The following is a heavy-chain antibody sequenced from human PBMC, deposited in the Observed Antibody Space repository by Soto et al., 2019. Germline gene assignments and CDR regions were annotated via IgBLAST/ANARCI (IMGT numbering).Heavy chain of an antibody. CDR1: GYTFTGYF. J-gene: IGHJ5*02. V-gene: IGHV1-2*02. D-gene: IGHD3-3*01. Sequence: GASVKVSCKASGYTFTGYFIHWVRQAPGQGLEWVGYINPNSGATKYAPRFQGRVTMTSDTSIRTAYMDLSNLRSDDTAVYYCARGGGTMLAPLPWGPGTLVTVSS. CDR3: ARGGGTMLAPLP. CDR2: INPNSGAT.